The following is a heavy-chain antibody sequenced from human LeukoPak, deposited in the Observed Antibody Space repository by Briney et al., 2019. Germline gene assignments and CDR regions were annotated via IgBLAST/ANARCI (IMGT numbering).Heavy chain of an antibody. D-gene: IGHD4-23*01. CDR2: IIVASGAT. CDR3: AAELYGGNSDCCNFEV. V-gene: IGHV1-58*02. J-gene: IGHJ3*01. CDR1: GFTFSTSA. Sequence: ASVRVSCRTSGFTFSTSAIQWVRQPRGQRLEWIGWIIVASGATNCAHGLQGGLTITRDMSTGTSYMELSGLRSEDTAVYYCAAELYGGNSDCCNFEVWGQGTLVTVSS.